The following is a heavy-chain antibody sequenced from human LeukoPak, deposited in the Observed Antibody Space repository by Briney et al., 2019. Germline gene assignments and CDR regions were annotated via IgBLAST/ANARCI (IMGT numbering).Heavy chain of an antibody. CDR1: GYIFPTYW. J-gene: IGHJ2*01. D-gene: IGHD2-2*01. V-gene: IGHV5-51*01. CDR3: ARRRYCSSTSCPRYWYFDL. Sequence: GESLKISCKGSGYIFPTYWIGWVRQMPGKGLEWRGIIYLGDSDTRYSPSFQGQFTISADKSISTAYLQWSSLKASDTAMYYCARRRYCSSTSCPRYWYFDLWGRGTLVTVSS. CDR2: IYLGDSDT.